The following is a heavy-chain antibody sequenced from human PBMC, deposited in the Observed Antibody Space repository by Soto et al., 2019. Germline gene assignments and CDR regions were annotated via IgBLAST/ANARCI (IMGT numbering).Heavy chain of an antibody. Sequence: QVQLQESGPGLVKPSETLSLTCTVSGGSVSSGSYYWSWIRQPPGKGLEWIGYIYYSGSTNYNPSLKRRVTISVDTSKNQFSLKLSSVTAADTAVYYCARDQETHSRGWYNWFDPWGQGTLVTVSS. CDR2: IYYSGST. CDR3: ARDQETHSRGWYNWFDP. CDR1: GGSVSSGSYY. J-gene: IGHJ5*02. D-gene: IGHD6-19*01. V-gene: IGHV4-61*01.